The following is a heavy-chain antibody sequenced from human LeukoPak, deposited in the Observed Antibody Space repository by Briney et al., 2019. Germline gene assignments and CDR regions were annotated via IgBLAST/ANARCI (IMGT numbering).Heavy chain of an antibody. J-gene: IGHJ1*01. D-gene: IGHD1-26*01. CDR3: ARRSAGAKPYFQH. V-gene: IGHV4-59*08. Sequence: PETLSLTCTVSGGSISSYYWSWIRQPPGKGLEWIGYIYYSGSTNYNPSLKSRVTISVDTSKNQFSLKLSSVTAADTAVYYCARRSAGAKPYFQHWGQGTLVTVSS. CDR1: GGSISSYY. CDR2: IYYSGST.